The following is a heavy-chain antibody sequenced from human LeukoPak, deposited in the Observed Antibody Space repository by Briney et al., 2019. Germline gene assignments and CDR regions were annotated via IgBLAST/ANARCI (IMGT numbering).Heavy chain of an antibody. CDR2: INHSGST. CDR1: GGSFSGYY. CDR3: ARYKFGYYGSGSYFDY. Sequence: PSETLSLTCAVYGGSFSGYYWSWIRQPPGKGQEWIGEINHSGSTNYNPSLKSRVTISVDTSKNQFSLKLSSVTAADTAVYYCARYKFGYYGSGSYFDYWGQGTLVTVSS. D-gene: IGHD3-10*01. V-gene: IGHV4-34*01. J-gene: IGHJ4*02.